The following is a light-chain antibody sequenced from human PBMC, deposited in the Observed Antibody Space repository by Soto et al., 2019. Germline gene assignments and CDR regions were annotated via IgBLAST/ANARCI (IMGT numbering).Light chain of an antibody. CDR1: QSINTN. V-gene: IGKV3-15*01. CDR2: GAS. CDR3: QQYDTWPPGT. J-gene: IGKJ1*01. Sequence: EIVMTHSPATLSVSPGERATLSCRASQSINTNLAWYQQKPGQAPRLLLFGASTRATGIPDRFSGSGSGTDFTLTISSLQSEDFAVYYCQQYDTWPPGTFGQGTKVEIK.